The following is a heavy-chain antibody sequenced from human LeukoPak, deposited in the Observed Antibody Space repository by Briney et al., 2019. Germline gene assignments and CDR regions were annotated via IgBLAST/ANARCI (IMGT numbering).Heavy chain of an antibody. Sequence: ASVNVSLQSSVYTFTGYYMHWVRPAPGQGLEWMGWINPNSGGTNYAQKFQGRVTMTRDTSISTAYMELGRLRSDDTAVYYCARDPGGYYDSSGYYYDYWGQGTLVTVSS. CDR2: INPNSGGT. D-gene: IGHD3-22*01. J-gene: IGHJ4*02. CDR3: ARDPGGYYDSSGYYYDY. V-gene: IGHV1-2*02. CDR1: VYTFTGYY.